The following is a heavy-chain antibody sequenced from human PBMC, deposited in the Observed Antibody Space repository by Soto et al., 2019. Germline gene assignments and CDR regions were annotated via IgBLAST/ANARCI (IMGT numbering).Heavy chain of an antibody. D-gene: IGHD4-17*01. Sequence: QVQLVESGGGVVQPGRSLRLSCAASGFTFSNYAMHWVRQAPGKGLEWVTIIWYDGSKKNYTDSVKGRFTTSRDNSKNTLYLQMNSLRVEDTAVYYCARDSGGDYHNYYMDVWGKGTMVTVSS. CDR1: GFTFSNYA. CDR2: IWYDGSKK. CDR3: ARDSGGDYHNYYMDV. J-gene: IGHJ6*03. V-gene: IGHV3-33*01.